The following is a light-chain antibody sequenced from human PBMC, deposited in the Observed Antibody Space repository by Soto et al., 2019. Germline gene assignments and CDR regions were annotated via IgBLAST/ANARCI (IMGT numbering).Light chain of an antibody. V-gene: IGLV2-14*01. J-gene: IGLJ2*01. CDR3: SSYTTRSTLV. Sequence: QSALTQPASVSGSPGQSITISCTGTSSDVGAYDFVSWYQHFPGKAPKLVTFDVTHRPPGISDRFSGSKSANTASLTISGLQAADEAFYYCSSYTTRSTLVFGGGTQLTVL. CDR1: SSDVGAYDF. CDR2: DVT.